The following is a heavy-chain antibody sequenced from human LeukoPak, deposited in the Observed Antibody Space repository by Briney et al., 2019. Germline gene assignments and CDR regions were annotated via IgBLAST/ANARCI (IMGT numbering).Heavy chain of an antibody. CDR2: ISAYNGNT. CDR1: GYTFTSYG. CDR3: ARGPIQLWFAGYYYYMDI. J-gene: IGHJ6*03. D-gene: IGHD5-18*01. V-gene: IGHV1-18*01. Sequence: ASVKVSCKASGYTFTSYGISWVRQAPGQGVEWWGGISAYNGNTNYAQKLQGRVTMTTDTSTSTAYMELSSLRSEDTAVYYCARGPIQLWFAGYYYYMDIWGKGTTVTISS.